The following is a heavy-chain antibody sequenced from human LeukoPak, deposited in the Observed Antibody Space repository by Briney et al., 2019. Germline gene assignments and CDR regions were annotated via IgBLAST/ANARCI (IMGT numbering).Heavy chain of an antibody. D-gene: IGHD4-11*01. CDR2: INSDGSST. Sequence: GGSLRLSCAASGFTLSSYWMHWVRQAPGKGLVWVSRINSDGSSTSYADSVKGRFTISRDNAKNTLYLQMNSLRAEDTAVYYCARAGLFTVGSDFDYWGQGTLVTVSS. V-gene: IGHV3-74*01. CDR1: GFTLSSYW. J-gene: IGHJ4*02. CDR3: ARAGLFTVGSDFDY.